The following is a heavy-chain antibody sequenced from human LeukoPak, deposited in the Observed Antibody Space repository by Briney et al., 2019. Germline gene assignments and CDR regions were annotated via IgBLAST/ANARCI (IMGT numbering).Heavy chain of an antibody. V-gene: IGHV3-53*01. CDR3: ARYAAAAGPRYYYYYYMDV. Sequence: GGSLRLSCAASGFTVSSNYMSWVRQAPGRGLEWVSVIYSGGSTYYADSVKGRFTISRDNSKNTLYLQMNSLRAEDTAVYYCARYAAAAGPRYYYYYYMDVWGKGTTVTVSS. CDR2: IYSGGST. D-gene: IGHD6-13*01. J-gene: IGHJ6*03. CDR1: GFTVSSNY.